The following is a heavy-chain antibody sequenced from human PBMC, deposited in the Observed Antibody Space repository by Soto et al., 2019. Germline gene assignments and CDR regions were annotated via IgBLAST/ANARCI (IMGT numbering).Heavy chain of an antibody. CDR3: ARDYSITMVRGVIHWFDP. D-gene: IGHD3-10*01. Sequence: SETLSLTCTVSGGSISSYYWSWIRQPPGKGLEWIGYIYYSGSTNYNPSLKSRVTISVDTSKNQFSLKLSSVTAADTAVYYCARDYSITMVRGVIHWFDPWGQGTLVTVSS. V-gene: IGHV4-59*01. J-gene: IGHJ5*02. CDR1: GGSISSYY. CDR2: IYYSGST.